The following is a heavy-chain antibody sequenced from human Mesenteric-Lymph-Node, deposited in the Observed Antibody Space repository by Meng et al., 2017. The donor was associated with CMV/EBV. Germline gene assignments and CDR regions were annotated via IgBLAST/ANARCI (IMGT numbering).Heavy chain of an antibody. D-gene: IGHD4-17*01. J-gene: IGHJ4*02. V-gene: IGHV3-21*01. CDR1: GFSFSTYS. CDR3: VRDHYGVDY. Sequence: GGSLRLSCAASGFSFSTYSMTWVRQAPGKGLEWVSSIGSSSDYIYYADSLKGRFTISRDNAKNSLYLQMNSLGAEDTAVYYCVRDHYGVDYWGQGTLVTVSS. CDR2: IGSSSDYI.